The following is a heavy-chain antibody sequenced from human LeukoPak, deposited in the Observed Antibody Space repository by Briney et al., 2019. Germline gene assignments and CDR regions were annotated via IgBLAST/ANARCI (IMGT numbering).Heavy chain of an antibody. CDR2: ISYDGSNK. CDR1: GFTFSSYA. V-gene: IGHV3-30-3*01. Sequence: GGSLRLSCAASGFTFSSYAVHWVRQAPGKGLEWVAVISYDGSNKYYADSVKGRFTISRDNSKNTLYLQMNSLRAEDTAVYYCASPPTYYYDSSGLGLGYWGQGTLVTVSS. J-gene: IGHJ4*02. D-gene: IGHD3-22*01. CDR3: ASPPTYYYDSSGLGLGY.